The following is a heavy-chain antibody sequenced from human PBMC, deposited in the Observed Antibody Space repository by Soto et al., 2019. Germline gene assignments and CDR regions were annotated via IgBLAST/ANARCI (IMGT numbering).Heavy chain of an antibody. CDR1: GGSISSGDYY. CDR2: VYHTGTT. V-gene: IGHV4-30-4*08. J-gene: IGHJ6*02. D-gene: IGHD3-22*01. CDR3: ARALVTDYNSRDYHYYFAMDV. Sequence: SETLSLTCTVSGGSISSGDYYWSWIRHLPGKGLEWIANVYHTGTTYYNPSLKSRVSMSVDTSQNQFSLILASATAADTAVYYCARALVTDYNSRDYHYYFAMDVWGQGTSVTVSS.